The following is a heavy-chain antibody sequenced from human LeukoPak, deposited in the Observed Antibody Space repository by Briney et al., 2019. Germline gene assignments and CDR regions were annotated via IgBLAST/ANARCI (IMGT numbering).Heavy chain of an antibody. V-gene: IGHV3-48*01. Sequence: GGSLRLSCAASGLTFSSYEMNWVRQAPGKGLEWVSYSRTSTSTISYANSLKGRFTISSDNAKNSLYLQMNSLRAEDTAVYYCARDNGYAFDIWGQGTMVTVSS. CDR2: SRTSTSTI. CDR3: ARDNGYAFDI. CDR1: GLTFSSYE. J-gene: IGHJ3*02.